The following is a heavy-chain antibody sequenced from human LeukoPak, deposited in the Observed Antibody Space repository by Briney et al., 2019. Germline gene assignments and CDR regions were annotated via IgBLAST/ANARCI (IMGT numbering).Heavy chain of an antibody. V-gene: IGHV4-59*01. CDR2: IYHSGTS. Sequence: SETLSLTCTVSSASISTYYWSWIRQPPGKGLEWIGYIYHSGTSNYNPSLKSRVTMSVDTSKNQFSLKLSSVTAADTAVYYCARQPVSYYYDSSGYLAFDIWGQGTMVTVSS. CDR1: SASISTYY. J-gene: IGHJ3*02. D-gene: IGHD3-22*01. CDR3: ARQPVSYYYDSSGYLAFDI.